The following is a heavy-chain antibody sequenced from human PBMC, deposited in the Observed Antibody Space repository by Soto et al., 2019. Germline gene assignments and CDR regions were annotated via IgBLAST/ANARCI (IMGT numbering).Heavy chain of an antibody. CDR2: IWYDGSNK. J-gene: IGHJ6*03. CDR1: GFTFSSYG. V-gene: IGHV3-33*01. CDR3: ARDGIYCSSTSCYDYYYYYYYMDV. Sequence: GGSLRLSCAASGFTFSSYGMHWVRQAPGKGLEWVAVIWYDGSNKYYADSVKGRFTISRDNSKNTLYLQMNSLRAEDTAVYYCARDGIYCSSTSCYDYYYYYYYMDVWGKGTTVTVSS. D-gene: IGHD2-2*01.